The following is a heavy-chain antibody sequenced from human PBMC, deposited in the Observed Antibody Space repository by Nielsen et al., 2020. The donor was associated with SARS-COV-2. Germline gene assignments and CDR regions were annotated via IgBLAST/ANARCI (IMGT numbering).Heavy chain of an antibody. CDR2: FEREEGEK. CDR1: GYSLTELS. D-gene: IGHD2-15*01. V-gene: IGHV1-24*01. CDR3: ATTWVVGRAGPV. Sequence: ASVKVSCKVSGYSLTELSIHWVRQAPGKGLEWRGAFEREEGEKIYAQKFQGRVAMTEDKFTDTAYMELTSLKFEDTAVYYCATTWVVGRAGPVWGQGALVTVSS. J-gene: IGHJ4*02.